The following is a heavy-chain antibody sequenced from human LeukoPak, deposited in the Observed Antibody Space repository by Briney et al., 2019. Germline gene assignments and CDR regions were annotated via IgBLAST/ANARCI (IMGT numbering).Heavy chain of an antibody. CDR2: MNPNSGNT. Sequence: GASVKVSCKASGYTFTSYDINWVRQATGQGLEWMGWMNPNSGNTGYAQKFQGRVTITRNTSISTAYMELSSLRSEDTAVYYCARALRYCSSTSCRDYYYYMDVWGKGTTVTVSS. CDR1: GYTFTSYD. D-gene: IGHD2-2*01. CDR3: ARALRYCSSTSCRDYYYYMDV. J-gene: IGHJ6*03. V-gene: IGHV1-8*03.